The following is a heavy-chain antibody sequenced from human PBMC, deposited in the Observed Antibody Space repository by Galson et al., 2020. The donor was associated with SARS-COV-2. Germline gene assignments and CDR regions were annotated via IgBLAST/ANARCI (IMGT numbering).Heavy chain of an antibody. CDR1: GYTFTGYY. V-gene: IGHV1-2*06. D-gene: IGHD3-22*01. J-gene: IGHJ4*01. Sequence: ASVKVSCKASGYTFTGYYIHWVRQAPGQGLEWMGRINPDSGGTNYVQKFQGRVTMTRDTSVTTCYMELNRLTYDDTAVYFCARGDASGYLEVVGFDYWGQGTLVTISS. CDR3: ARGDASGYLEVVGFDY. CDR2: INPDSGGT.